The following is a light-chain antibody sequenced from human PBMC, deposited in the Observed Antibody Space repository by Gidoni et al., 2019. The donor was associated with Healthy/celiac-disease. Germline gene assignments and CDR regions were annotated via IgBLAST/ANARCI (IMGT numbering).Light chain of an antibody. Sequence: EIVLTQSPGNLSLSPGERATLSCRASQSVSSSYLAWYQQKHGQAPRLLIYGASSRATGIPDRFSGSGSGTDFTLTISRLEPEDFAVYYCQQYGSSPYTFGQGTKLEIK. CDR3: QQYGSSPYT. CDR2: GAS. J-gene: IGKJ2*01. CDR1: QSVSSSY. V-gene: IGKV3-20*01.